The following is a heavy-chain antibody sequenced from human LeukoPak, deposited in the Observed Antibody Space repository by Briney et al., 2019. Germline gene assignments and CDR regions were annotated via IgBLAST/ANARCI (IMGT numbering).Heavy chain of an antibody. CDR3: ARADVDIVATILGY. CDR2: INPNSGGT. J-gene: IGHJ4*02. Sequence: ASVKVSCKASGYTFTRYGISWVRQAPGQGLEWMGWINPNSGGTNYAQKFQGRVTMTRDTSISTAYMELSRLRSDDTAVYYCARADVDIVATILGYWGQGTLVTVSS. D-gene: IGHD5-12*01. V-gene: IGHV1-2*02. CDR1: GYTFTRYG.